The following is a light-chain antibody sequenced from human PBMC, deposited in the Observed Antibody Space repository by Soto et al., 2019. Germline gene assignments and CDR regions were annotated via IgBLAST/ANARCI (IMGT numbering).Light chain of an antibody. Sequence: QSVLTQPPSASGTPGQRVTISCSGTRSNIGSNPVQWYLQLPGTAPKLLIYRNNERPSGVPARFSGSKSGTSASLAISGLQSDDEGDYHCATWDDGLYGPVFGGGTKLTLL. CDR2: RNN. J-gene: IGLJ3*02. V-gene: IGLV1-44*01. CDR3: ATWDDGLYGPV. CDR1: RSNIGSNP.